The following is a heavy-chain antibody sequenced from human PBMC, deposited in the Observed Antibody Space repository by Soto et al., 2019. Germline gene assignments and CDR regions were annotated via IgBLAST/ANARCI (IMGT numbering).Heavy chain of an antibody. CDR2: INPKSGGT. CDR1: GYTFTSYD. J-gene: IGHJ5*02. V-gene: IGHV1-2*04. D-gene: IGHD4-4*01. CDR3: ARGHDNSNYAAHH. Sequence: ASVKVSCKASGYTFTSYDINWVRQATGQGLEWMGWINPKSGGTNYAQKFQGWVTMTRDTSSSTAYMEVNRLKSDDTAVYYCARGHDNSNYAAHHWGQGTLVTVSS.